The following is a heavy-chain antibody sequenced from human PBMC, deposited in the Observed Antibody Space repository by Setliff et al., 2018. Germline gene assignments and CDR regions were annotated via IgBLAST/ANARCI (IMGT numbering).Heavy chain of an antibody. CDR2: IIPIFGSA. CDR3: ARGHSSGWYDH. Sequence: EASVKVSCKASGGTFNSYAISWVRQAPGQGLEWMGGIIPIFGSANYARKFQGRVTVTADESTSTAYMELSSLRSEDTAVYYCARGHSSGWYDHWGQGTLVTVSS. V-gene: IGHV1-69*13. J-gene: IGHJ5*02. D-gene: IGHD6-19*01. CDR1: GGTFNSYA.